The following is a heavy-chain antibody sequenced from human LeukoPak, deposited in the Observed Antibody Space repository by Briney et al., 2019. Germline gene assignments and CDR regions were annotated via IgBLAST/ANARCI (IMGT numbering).Heavy chain of an antibody. CDR1: GFTFSNYS. J-gene: IGHJ3*02. CDR3: ARAKRNGFDI. V-gene: IGHV3-48*01. CDR2: IRSSSTTI. Sequence: TGGSLRLSCEASGFTFSNYSMNWVRQAPGKGPEWVSYIRSSSTTIYYADSVKGRFTISRDNAKNSLYLQMNSLRAEDTAVYYCARAKRNGFDIWGQGTMVTVSS.